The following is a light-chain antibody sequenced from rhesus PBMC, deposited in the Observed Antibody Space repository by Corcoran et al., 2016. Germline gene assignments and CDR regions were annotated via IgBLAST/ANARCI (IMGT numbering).Light chain of an antibody. J-gene: IGKJ4*01. Sequence: IQMTQSPSSLSASVGDTVTITCRASQGISSWLAWYQQKPGKAPKLLVYKASSLQSGIPSSFSGSGSGTDFTLPISSLQSEDFATYYCQQYSTRPLTFGGGTKVELK. CDR3: QQYSTRPLT. V-gene: IGKV1-22*01. CDR1: QGISSW. CDR2: KAS.